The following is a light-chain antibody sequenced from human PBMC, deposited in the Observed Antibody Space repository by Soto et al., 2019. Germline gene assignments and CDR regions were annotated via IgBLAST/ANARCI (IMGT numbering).Light chain of an antibody. V-gene: IGKV4-1*01. CDR3: HHYFSRPRT. Sequence: DVVMTQSPDSLAVSLGERATINCKSSQSILHSPTHNNYLAWYQKKPGQPPKLLIYWASSRESGVPDRFSGSGSGTDFTLTINSLLAEDAEVYYCHHYFSRPRTFGQGTKVEIK. J-gene: IGKJ1*01. CDR2: WAS. CDR1: QSILHSPTHNNY.